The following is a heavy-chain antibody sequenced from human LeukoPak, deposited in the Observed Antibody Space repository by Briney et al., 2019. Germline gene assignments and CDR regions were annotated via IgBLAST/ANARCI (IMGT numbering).Heavy chain of an antibody. CDR2: IGRTGDDT. CDR1: GFTFSTYA. CDR3: ADSNYCYPTDY. D-gene: IGHD4-11*01. Sequence: PGGSLRLSCAASGFTFSTYAMRWVRQAPGKGLEWVSSIGRTGDDTYYADSVKGRFTISRDNSKNTLYLQMNSLRAEDTAVYYCADSNYCYPTDYLDQGTLVTVSS. V-gene: IGHV3-23*01. J-gene: IGHJ4*02.